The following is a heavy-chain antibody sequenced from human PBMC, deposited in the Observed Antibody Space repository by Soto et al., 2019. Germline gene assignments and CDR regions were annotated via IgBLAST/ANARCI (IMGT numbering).Heavy chain of an antibody. Sequence: PGESLKISCKGSGYSFTSYWIGWVRQMPGKGLEWMGIIYPGDSDTRYSPSFQGQVTISADKSISTAYLQWSSLKASDTAMYYCARRRGRQLPGYSFHYYYGMDVWGQGTTVTVSS. V-gene: IGHV5-51*03. J-gene: IGHJ6*02. CDR1: GYSFTSYW. CDR2: IYPGDSDT. CDR3: ARRRGRQLPGYSFHYYYGMDV. D-gene: IGHD2-15*01.